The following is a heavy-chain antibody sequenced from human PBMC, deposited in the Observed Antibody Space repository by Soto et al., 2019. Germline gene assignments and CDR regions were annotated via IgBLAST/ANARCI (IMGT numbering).Heavy chain of an antibody. J-gene: IGHJ4*02. V-gene: IGHV4-34*01. CDR1: GGSFSGYY. Sequence: PSETLSLTCAVYGGSFSGYYWSWIRHPPGKGLEWIGEINHSGSTNYNPSLKSRVTISVDTSKNQFSLKLSSVTAADTAVYYCARRWYSGYEPFDYWGQGTLVTVSS. CDR2: INHSGST. CDR3: ARRWYSGYEPFDY. D-gene: IGHD5-12*01.